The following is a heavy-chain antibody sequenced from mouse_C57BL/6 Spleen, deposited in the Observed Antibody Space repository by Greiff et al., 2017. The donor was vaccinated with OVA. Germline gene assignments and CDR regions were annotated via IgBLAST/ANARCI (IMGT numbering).Heavy chain of an antibody. Sequence: EVQLQQSGPELVKPGASVKISCKASGYSFTGYFMNWVMQSPGKSLEWIGRINPYNGDHFYNQKFKGTATLTVDKSSSTAHSELQILTSEDAAVEYCARAKSTTVGEDCFDYWGQGTPLTVSS. CDR1: GYSFTGYF. CDR3: ARAKSTTVGEDCFDY. CDR2: INPYNGDH. V-gene: IGHV1-20*01. J-gene: IGHJ2*01. D-gene: IGHD1-1*01.